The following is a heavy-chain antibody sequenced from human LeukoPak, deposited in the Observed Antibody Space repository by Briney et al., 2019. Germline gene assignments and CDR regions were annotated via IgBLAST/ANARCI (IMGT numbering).Heavy chain of an antibody. CDR2: INPTRAGT. D-gene: IGHD3-16*02. J-gene: IGHJ4*02. Sequence: GASVKVSCKASGYTFTAYYMHWVRQAPGQGLEWMGWINPTRAGTKYAQKFQDRVTLTRDTSINTAFMGLSRLRSDDTAVYYCARGNDNIWGSYPSGFWGQGTLVTVSS. V-gene: IGHV1-2*02. CDR1: GYTFTAYY. CDR3: ARGNDNIWGSYPSGF.